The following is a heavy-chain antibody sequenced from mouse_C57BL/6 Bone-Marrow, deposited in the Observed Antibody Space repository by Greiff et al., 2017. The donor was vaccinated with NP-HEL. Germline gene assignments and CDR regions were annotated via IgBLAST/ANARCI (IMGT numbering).Heavy chain of an antibody. J-gene: IGHJ2*01. Sequence: QVQLQQSGAELVMPGASVKLSCKASGYTFTSYWMHWVKQRPGQGLEWIGEIDPSDSYTNYNQKFKGKSTLTVDKSSSTAYMQLSSLTSEDSAVYYCARSYGSSYDYFDYWGQGTTLTVSS. CDR1: GYTFTSYW. CDR3: ARSYGSSYDYFDY. D-gene: IGHD1-1*01. V-gene: IGHV1-69*01. CDR2: IDPSDSYT.